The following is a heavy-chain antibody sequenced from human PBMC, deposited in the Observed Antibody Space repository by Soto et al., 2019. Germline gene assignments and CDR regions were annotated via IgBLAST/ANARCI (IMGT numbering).Heavy chain of an antibody. V-gene: IGHV1-2*02. CDR2: INPNSGGT. J-gene: IGHJ6*01. CDR3: ARDRVAVDGTVYYYHCGMDA. Sequence: ASVKVSCKASGYTFTGYYMHWVRQAPGQGLEWMGWINPNSGGTNYAQKFQGRVTMTRDTSISTAYMELSRLRSDDTAVYYCARDRVAVDGTVYYYHCGMDAWGQGATVTVSS. CDR1: GYTFTGYY. D-gene: IGHD6-19*01.